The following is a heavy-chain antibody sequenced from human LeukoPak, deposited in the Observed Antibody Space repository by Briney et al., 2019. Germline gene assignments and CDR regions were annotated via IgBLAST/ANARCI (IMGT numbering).Heavy chain of an antibody. D-gene: IGHD3-3*01. Sequence: ASVKVSCKASGYTFTGYYMHWVRQAPGQGLEWVGWINPNSGGTNYAQKFQGRVTMTRGTSISTAYMELSRLRSDDTAVYYCARDGDYDFWSGYRNDNWFDPWGQGTLVTVSS. J-gene: IGHJ5*02. CDR1: GYTFTGYY. CDR3: ARDGDYDFWSGYRNDNWFDP. CDR2: INPNSGGT. V-gene: IGHV1-2*02.